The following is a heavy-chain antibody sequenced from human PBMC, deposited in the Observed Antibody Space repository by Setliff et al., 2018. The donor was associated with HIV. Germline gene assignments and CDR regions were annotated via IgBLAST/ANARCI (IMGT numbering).Heavy chain of an antibody. CDR2: IIADNGDT. CDR3: ARGDAIVIGSVYDMDV. Sequence: ASVKVSCKASGYTFTSYAMHWVRQAPGQRLEWMGWIIADNGDTKYSQKFEGRVTITRDTSASTAYMELSSLRAEDTSVYYCARGDAIVIGSVYDMDVWGQGTPVTVS. CDR1: GYTFTSYA. V-gene: IGHV1-3*01. D-gene: IGHD3-22*01. J-gene: IGHJ6*02.